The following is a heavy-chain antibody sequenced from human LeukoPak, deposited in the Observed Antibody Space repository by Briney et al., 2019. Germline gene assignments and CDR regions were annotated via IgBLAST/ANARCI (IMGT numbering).Heavy chain of an antibody. CDR3: VRDLFDDYSLDY. CDR2: INSDSRLM. D-gene: IGHD3-16*01. CDR1: GFTFCSYE. Sequence: GGSLRLSCAASGFTFCSYEMNWVRQAPGKGLELVSSINSDSRLMYYAESVKGRFTISRDNARNSLYLQLNSLRAEDTAVYFCVRDLFDDYSLDYWGQGTLVTVSS. V-gene: IGHV3-21*01. J-gene: IGHJ4*02.